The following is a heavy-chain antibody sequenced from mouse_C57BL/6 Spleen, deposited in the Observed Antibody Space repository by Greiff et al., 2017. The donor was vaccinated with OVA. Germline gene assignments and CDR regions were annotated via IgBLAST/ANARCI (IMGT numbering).Heavy chain of an antibody. CDR1: GYTFTSYW. CDR2: IYPGSGST. J-gene: IGHJ1*03. V-gene: IGHV1-55*01. Sequence: QVQLQQPGAELVKPGASVQMSCKASGYTFTSYWITWVKQRPGPGLEWIGDIYPGSGSTNYNEKFKSKATLTVDTSSSTAYRQLSSLTSEDSAVYYCARLGESYWYFDVWGTGTTVTVSS. CDR3: ARLGESYWYFDV. D-gene: IGHD3-3*01.